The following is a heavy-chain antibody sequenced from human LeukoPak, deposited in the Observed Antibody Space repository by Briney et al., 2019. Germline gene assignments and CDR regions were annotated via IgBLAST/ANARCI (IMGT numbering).Heavy chain of an antibody. J-gene: IGHJ4*02. D-gene: IGHD3-22*01. CDR1: GGSFSGYY. V-gene: IGHV4-34*01. Sequence: SETLSLTCAVYGGSFSGYYWSWIRQPPGKGLEWIGEINHSGSTNYNPSLKSRVTISVDTSKNQSSLKLSSVTAADTAVYYCARVNYYYDSSGYPPPFDYWGQGTLVTVSS. CDR3: ARVNYYYDSSGYPPPFDY. CDR2: INHSGST.